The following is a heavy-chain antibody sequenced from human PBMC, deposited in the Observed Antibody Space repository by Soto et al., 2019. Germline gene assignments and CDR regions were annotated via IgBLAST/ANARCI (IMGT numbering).Heavy chain of an antibody. CDR3: VRQGFGVLHGLVDV. CDR2: IDNGGGT. CDR1: SDSRSSHK. D-gene: IGHD3-10*01. J-gene: IGHJ3*01. Sequence: TSETRSVTCAVSSDSRSSHKWSWIRQPPGKGLEWIGYIDNGGGTSYNPSLRSRVTMSVDTSTLQFTLKLSSVTAADTAVYYCVRQGFGVLHGLVDVWGQGTMVTV. V-gene: IGHV4-59*08.